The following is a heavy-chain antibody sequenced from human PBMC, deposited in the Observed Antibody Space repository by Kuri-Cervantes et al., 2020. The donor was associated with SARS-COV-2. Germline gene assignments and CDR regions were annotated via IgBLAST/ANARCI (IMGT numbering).Heavy chain of an antibody. D-gene: IGHD6-6*01. Sequence: ESLKISCTVSGYSISSGYYWGWIRQPPGKGLEWIGSIYHSGSTYYNPSLKSRVTMSVDTSKNQFSLKLSSVTAADTAVYYCARDAYSSSSMYYFDYWGQGTLVTVSS. CDR3: ARDAYSSSSMYYFDY. V-gene: IGHV4-38-2*02. J-gene: IGHJ4*02. CDR1: GYSISSGYY. CDR2: IYHSGST.